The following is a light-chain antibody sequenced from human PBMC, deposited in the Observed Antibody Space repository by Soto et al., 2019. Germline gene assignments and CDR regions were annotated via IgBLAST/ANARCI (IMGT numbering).Light chain of an antibody. J-gene: IGKJ4*01. V-gene: IGKV3D-20*01. CDR3: QQYGSSGT. CDR1: QSVSSSY. Sequence: EVVLTQSPDTLSLPPGERATLSCRASQSVSSSYLAWYQQKPGLAPRLLIYDASSRATGIPDRFSGSGSGTDFTLTISRLEPEDFAVYYCQQYGSSGTFGEGTKVDIK. CDR2: DAS.